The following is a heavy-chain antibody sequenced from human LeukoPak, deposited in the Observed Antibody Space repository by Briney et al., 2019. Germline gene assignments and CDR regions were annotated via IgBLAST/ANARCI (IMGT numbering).Heavy chain of an antibody. CDR3: AKGISFYYDSSGYYYFDY. V-gene: IGHV3-23*01. Sequence: GGSLRLSCAASGFTFSDFAMSWVRQAPGKGLEWVSANSGSGASTYYAASVKGRFTISRDNSKNTLYLQMNSLRADVTAVYYCAKGISFYYDSSGYYYFDYWGQGTLVTVSS. J-gene: IGHJ4*02. CDR1: GFTFSDFA. CDR2: NSGSGAST. D-gene: IGHD3-22*01.